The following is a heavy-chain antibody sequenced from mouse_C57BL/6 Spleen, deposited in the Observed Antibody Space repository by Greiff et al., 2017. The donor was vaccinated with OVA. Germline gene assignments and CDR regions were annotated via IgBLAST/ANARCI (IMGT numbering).Heavy chain of an antibody. J-gene: IGHJ2*01. V-gene: IGHV1-72*01. CDR2: IDPYSGGT. CDR1: GYTFTSYW. CDR3: ARPHLTGTGYYFDY. D-gene: IGHD4-1*01. Sequence: QVQLQQPGAELVKPGASVKLSCKASGYTFTSYWMHWVKQRPGRGLEWIGRIDPYSGGTKYNEKFKSKATLTVDKPSSTAYMQLSSLTSEDSAVYYCARPHLTGTGYYFDYWGQGTTLTVSS.